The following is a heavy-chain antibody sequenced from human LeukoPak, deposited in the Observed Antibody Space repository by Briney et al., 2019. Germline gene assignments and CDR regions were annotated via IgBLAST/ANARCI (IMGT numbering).Heavy chain of an antibody. V-gene: IGHV4-39*07. J-gene: IGHJ3*02. D-gene: IGHD5-24*01. CDR2: IYYSGST. Sequence: PSETLSLTCTVSGGSISSSSYYWGWIRQPPGKGLEWIGSIYYSGSTYYNPSLKSRVTISVDTSKNQFSLKLSSVTAADTAVYYCARGGDGYKEAFDIWGQGTMVTVSS. CDR3: ARGGDGYKEAFDI. CDR1: GGSISSSSYY.